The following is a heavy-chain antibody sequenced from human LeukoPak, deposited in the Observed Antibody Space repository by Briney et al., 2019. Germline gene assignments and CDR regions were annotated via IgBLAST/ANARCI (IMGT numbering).Heavy chain of an antibody. V-gene: IGHV5-51*01. J-gene: IGHJ4*02. CDR3: ARLRKDSSGYYYFDY. CDR1: GYSFTSYW. D-gene: IGHD3-22*01. CDR2: IYPGDSDT. Sequence: GESLKISCKGSGYSFTSYWIGWVPQMPGKGLEGMGIIYPGDSDTRYSPSIQGQVTISADKSISTAYLQWSSLTASDTARYYCARLRKDSSGYYYFDYWGQGTLVTVSS.